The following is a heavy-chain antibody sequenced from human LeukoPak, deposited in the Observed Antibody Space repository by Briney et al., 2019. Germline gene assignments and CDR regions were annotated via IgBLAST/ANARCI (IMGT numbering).Heavy chain of an antibody. CDR3: AKDWATVTINYFDY. J-gene: IGHJ4*02. CDR1: GFTFNSYA. D-gene: IGHD4-17*01. Sequence: GGSLRLSCAASGFTFNSYAMSWVRQAPGKGLEWVTAISGSGGSTYYADSEKGRFTISRDNSKNTLYLQMNSLRAEDTAVYYCAKDWATVTINYFDYWGQGTLVTVSS. V-gene: IGHV3-23*01. CDR2: ISGSGGST.